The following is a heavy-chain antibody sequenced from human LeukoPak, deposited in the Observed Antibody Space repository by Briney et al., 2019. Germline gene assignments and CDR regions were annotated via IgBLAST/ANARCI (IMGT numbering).Heavy chain of an antibody. J-gene: IGHJ4*02. CDR2: IYTSGNT. CDR1: GGSISSYY. V-gene: IGHV4-4*07. D-gene: IGHD6-13*01. CDR3: ARDSTTWHWGLFDY. Sequence: SETLFLTCTVSGGSISSYYWSWIRQPAGKGLEWIGRIYTSGNTNYNPSLKSRVTMSVDTSKNQFSLKLNSVTAADTAVYYCARDSTTWHWGLFDYWGQGTLVAVSS.